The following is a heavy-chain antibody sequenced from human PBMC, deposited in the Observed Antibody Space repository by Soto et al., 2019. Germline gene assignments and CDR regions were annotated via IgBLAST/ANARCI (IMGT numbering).Heavy chain of an antibody. D-gene: IGHD3-10*01. J-gene: IGHJ6*02. CDR2: ISGSGGST. CDR1: GFTFSTYA. CDR3: AKDQGKCCGSGIDTYFYFGMDV. V-gene: IGHV3-23*01. Sequence: EVQLLESGGGVVQPGGSLRLSCATSGFTFSTYAMTWVRQAPGKGLEWVSTISGSGGSTYYADSVKGRFTISRDNSKNTLYLEMNSLRAEDTAIYYCAKDQGKCCGSGIDTYFYFGMDVWGQGTTVTVSS.